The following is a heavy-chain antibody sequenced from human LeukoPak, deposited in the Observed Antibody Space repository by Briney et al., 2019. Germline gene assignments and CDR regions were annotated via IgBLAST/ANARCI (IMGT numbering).Heavy chain of an antibody. V-gene: IGHV1-69*04. CDR1: GGTFSSYA. Sequence: ASVKVSCKASGGTFSSYAISWVRQAPGQGLEWMGRIIPILGIANYAQKFQGRVTITADKSTSTAYMELGSLRSEDTAVYYCAGSWDYGGNHDAFDIRGQGTMVTVSS. CDR3: AGSWDYGGNHDAFDI. D-gene: IGHD4-23*01. J-gene: IGHJ3*02. CDR2: IIPILGIA.